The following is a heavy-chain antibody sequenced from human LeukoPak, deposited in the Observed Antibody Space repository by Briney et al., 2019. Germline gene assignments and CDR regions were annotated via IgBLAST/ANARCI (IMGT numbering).Heavy chain of an antibody. J-gene: IGHJ3*02. Sequence: GGSLRLSCAASGFTFSSYGMHWVRQAPGKGLEWVAFIRYDGSNKYYADSVKGRFTISRDNSKNPLYLQMNSLRAEDTAVYYCAKKGASGYYRDAFDIWGEGTMVTVSS. CDR1: GFTFSSYG. CDR2: IRYDGSNK. D-gene: IGHD3-22*01. CDR3: AKKGASGYYRDAFDI. V-gene: IGHV3-30*02.